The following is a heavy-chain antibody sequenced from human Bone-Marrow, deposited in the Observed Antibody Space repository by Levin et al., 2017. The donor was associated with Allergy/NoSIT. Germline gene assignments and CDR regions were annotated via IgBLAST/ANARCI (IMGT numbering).Heavy chain of an antibody. J-gene: IGHJ4*02. CDR1: GFSFNSAW. D-gene: IGHD1-1*01. CDR2: VKGEVEGGAT. V-gene: IGHV3-15*01. CDR3: TSGLGKTGTDY. Sequence: GESLKISCAASGFSFNSAWLHWVRQAPGKGLEWVARVKGEVEGGATDYSAPVKGSFTISRDDSKNTLYLQMKSLKREDTAVYYCTSGLGKTGTDYWGQGTLVTGSS.